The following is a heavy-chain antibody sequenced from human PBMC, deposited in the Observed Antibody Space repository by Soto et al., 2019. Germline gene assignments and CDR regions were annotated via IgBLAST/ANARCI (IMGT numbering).Heavy chain of an antibody. CDR1: GFTFSSYS. J-gene: IGHJ6*02. Sequence: GGSLRLSCAASGFTFSSYSMNWVRQAPGKGLEWVSSISSSSSYIYYADSVKGRFTISRDNAKNSLYLQMNSLRAEDTAVYNCAAKHPDAAYYYYGMDVWGQGTTVTVSS. CDR3: AAKHPDAAYYYYGMDV. V-gene: IGHV3-21*01. CDR2: ISSSSSYI. D-gene: IGHD6-13*01.